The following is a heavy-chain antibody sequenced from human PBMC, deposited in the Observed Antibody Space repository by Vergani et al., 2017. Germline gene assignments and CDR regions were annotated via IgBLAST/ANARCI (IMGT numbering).Heavy chain of an antibody. Sequence: QLVESGGGWVQPGGSLRLSCVVSRVAFSSYIMNWVRQAPGKGLEWVSFVSTGTKSQSYAESVKGRFTISRDSAKNSLYLQMDSLRAEDTAVYYCAREYSITSGRAFDFWGQGTKVTVSS. CDR3: AREYSITSGRAFDF. V-gene: IGHV3-48*01. CDR2: VSTGTKSQ. D-gene: IGHD3-3*01. J-gene: IGHJ3*01. CDR1: RVAFSSYI.